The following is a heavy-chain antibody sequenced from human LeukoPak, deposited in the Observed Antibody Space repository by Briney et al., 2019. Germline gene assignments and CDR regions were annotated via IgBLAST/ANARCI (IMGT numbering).Heavy chain of an antibody. V-gene: IGHV3-48*03. Sequence: PGGSLRLSCTTSSFSFSDYDMNWVRQAPGKGLEWISHIGFSGTAITYADSVKGRFIISRDNAKNSLYLQMNSLRAEDTAVYYCVRENPYADCWGQGTLVTVSS. D-gene: IGHD2-21*02. CDR1: SFSFSDYD. CDR2: IGFSGTAI. J-gene: IGHJ4*02. CDR3: VRENPYADC.